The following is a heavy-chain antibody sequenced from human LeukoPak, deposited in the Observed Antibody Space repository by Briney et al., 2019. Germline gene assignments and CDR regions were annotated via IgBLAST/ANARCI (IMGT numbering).Heavy chain of an antibody. V-gene: IGHV3-73*01. CDR1: GFTFSGSA. Sequence: PGGSLGLSCAASGFTFSGSAMHWVRQASGKGLEWVGRIRSKANSYATAYAASVKGRFTISRDDSKNTAYLQMNSLKTEDTAVYYCTRHAPDTAMVYYYYYMDVWGKGTTVTVSS. D-gene: IGHD5-18*01. CDR2: IRSKANSYAT. J-gene: IGHJ6*03. CDR3: TRHAPDTAMVYYYYYMDV.